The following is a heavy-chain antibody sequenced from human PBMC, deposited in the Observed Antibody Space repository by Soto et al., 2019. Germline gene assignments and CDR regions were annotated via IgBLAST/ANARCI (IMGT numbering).Heavy chain of an antibody. Sequence: GESLKISCKGSGYSFTSYWIGWVRQMPGKGLEWMGIIYPGDSDTRYSPSFQGQVTISADKSISTAYLQWSSLKASDTAMYYCARQASCSSTSCYAAGVYYYYYYMDVWGKGTTVTVSS. J-gene: IGHJ6*03. D-gene: IGHD2-2*01. V-gene: IGHV5-51*01. CDR3: ARQASCSSTSCYAAGVYYYYYYMDV. CDR2: IYPGDSDT. CDR1: GYSFTSYW.